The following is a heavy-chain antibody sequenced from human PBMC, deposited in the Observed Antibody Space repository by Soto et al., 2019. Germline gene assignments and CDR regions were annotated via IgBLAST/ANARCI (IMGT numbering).Heavy chain of an antibody. V-gene: IGHV3-30*18. CDR1: GFTISSFG. D-gene: IGHD6-19*01. Sequence: QVQLVESEGGVVQPGRSLRLSCAASGFTISSFGMHWVRQVPGKGLEWVALISYDGSKKYYADSVKGRFTISRDKSKNTLYLQMNSLRVEDTAVYYCAKDRGWSSADLDYWGQGTLITVSS. CDR3: AKDRGWSSADLDY. J-gene: IGHJ4*02. CDR2: ISYDGSKK.